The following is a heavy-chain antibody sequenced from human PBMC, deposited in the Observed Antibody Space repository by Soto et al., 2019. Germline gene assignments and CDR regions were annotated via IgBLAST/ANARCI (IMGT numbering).Heavy chain of an antibody. Sequence: SETLSLTCAVYGGSFSGYYWSWIRQPPGKGLEWIGEINHSGSTNYNPSLKSRVNISVDTSKNQFSLKLSSVTAADTAVYYCARGGRYCSGGSCYPYNWFDPWGQGTLVTVSS. D-gene: IGHD2-15*01. CDR1: GGSFSGYY. CDR2: INHSGST. CDR3: ARGGRYCSGGSCYPYNWFDP. V-gene: IGHV4-34*01. J-gene: IGHJ5*02.